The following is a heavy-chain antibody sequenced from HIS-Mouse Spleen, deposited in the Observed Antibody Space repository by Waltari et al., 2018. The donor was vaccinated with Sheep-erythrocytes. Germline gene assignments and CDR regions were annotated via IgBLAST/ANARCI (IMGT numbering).Heavy chain of an antibody. D-gene: IGHD1-1*01. CDR1: GFTFSSYS. V-gene: IGHV3-21*01. CDR3: ARDTGTDAFDI. J-gene: IGHJ3*02. Sequence: EVQLVESGGGLVKPGGSLRLSCAASGFTFSSYSMNWVRQAPGKGLEWVSSISSSSSYIYYADSVKGRFTISRDNAKNSLYQQMNSLRAEDTAVYYCARDTGTDAFDIWGQGTMVTVSS. CDR2: ISSSSSYI.